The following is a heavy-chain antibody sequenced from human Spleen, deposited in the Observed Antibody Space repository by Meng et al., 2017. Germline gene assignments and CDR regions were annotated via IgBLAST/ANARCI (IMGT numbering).Heavy chain of an antibody. Sequence: QPQLQESGPGLVGPSEALSLTCSVSGGSISTSGYYWGWIRQPPGKGLEWIGSIGHSGITYYTPSLKSRVTVSIDTSKSQFSLKLTTVTAADTAVYYCVRSSGWVRTGFDPWGQGTLVTVSS. CDR3: VRSSGWVRTGFDP. D-gene: IGHD6-19*01. CDR1: GGSISTSGYY. J-gene: IGHJ5*02. V-gene: IGHV4-39*01. CDR2: IGHSGIT.